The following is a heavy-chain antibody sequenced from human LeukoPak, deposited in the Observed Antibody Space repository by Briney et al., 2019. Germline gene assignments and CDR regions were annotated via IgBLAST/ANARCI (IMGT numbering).Heavy chain of an antibody. D-gene: IGHD2-2*01. Sequence: PSETLSLTCTVSGGSISSSSYYWGWIRQPPGKGLEWIVEINHSGSTNYNPSLKSRVTISVDTSKNQFSLKLSSVTAADTAVYYCARVVVVPAAKGAPDYWGQGTLVTVSS. CDR1: GGSISSSSYY. CDR2: INHSGST. V-gene: IGHV4-39*07. J-gene: IGHJ4*02. CDR3: ARVVVVPAAKGAPDY.